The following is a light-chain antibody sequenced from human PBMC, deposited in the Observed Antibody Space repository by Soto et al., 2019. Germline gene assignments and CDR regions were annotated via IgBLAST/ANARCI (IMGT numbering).Light chain of an antibody. CDR3: QQYKSYPVT. CDR2: KAS. CDR1: QSISTS. Sequence: DIQMTQSPSTLSASAGDRVTITCRASQSISTSLAWYQQKPGKAPKVLIYKASSLKTGVPSRFSGSGSGTEFTLTISSQQPDEFATYYCQQYKSYPVTFGGGTKLEIK. J-gene: IGKJ4*01. V-gene: IGKV1-5*03.